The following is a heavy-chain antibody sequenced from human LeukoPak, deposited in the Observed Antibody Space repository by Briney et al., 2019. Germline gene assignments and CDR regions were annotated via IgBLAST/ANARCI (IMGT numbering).Heavy chain of an antibody. Sequence: PGWSLRLSCTASGFTFDDYGMSWVRQAPGKGLEWVSGINWTGGRTGYADSVKGRFTISRDNAKNSLYLQMNRLRAEDTALYYCANGGGGAFDIWGQGTMVTVSS. CDR2: INWTGGRT. D-gene: IGHD3-10*01. CDR1: GFTFDDYG. V-gene: IGHV3-20*04. J-gene: IGHJ3*02. CDR3: ANGGGGAFDI.